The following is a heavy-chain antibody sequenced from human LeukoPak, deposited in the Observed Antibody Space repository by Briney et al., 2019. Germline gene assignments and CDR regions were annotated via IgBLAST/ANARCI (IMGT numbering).Heavy chain of an antibody. CDR2: FDPEDGET. D-gene: IGHD3-16*01. CDR3: ARVSFGRFDP. V-gene: IGHV1-24*01. CDR1: GYTLTELS. J-gene: IGHJ5*02. Sequence: GASVKVSCKVSGYTLTELSMHWVRQAPGKGLEWMGGFDPEDGETIYAQKFQGRVTMTRDTSTSTVYMELSSLRSEDTAVYYCARVSFGRFDPWGQGTLVTVSS.